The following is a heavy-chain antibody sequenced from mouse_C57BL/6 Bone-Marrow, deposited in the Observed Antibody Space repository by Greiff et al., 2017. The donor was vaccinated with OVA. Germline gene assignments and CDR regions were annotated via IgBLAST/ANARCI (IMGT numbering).Heavy chain of an antibody. V-gene: IGHV1-81*01. CDR2: IYPRSGNT. Sequence: VKLMESGAELARPGASVTLSCKASGYPFTSYGLSWVKQRTGQGLEWIGEIYPRSGNTYYNEKLKGKATLTADKSSSTAYMELRSLTSEDSAVYFCARNWDDYWGQGTTLTVSS. D-gene: IGHD4-1*01. CDR3: ARNWDDY. CDR1: GYPFTSYG. J-gene: IGHJ2*01.